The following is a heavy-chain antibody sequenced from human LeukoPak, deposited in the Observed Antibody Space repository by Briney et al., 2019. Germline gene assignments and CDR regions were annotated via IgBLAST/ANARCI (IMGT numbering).Heavy chain of an antibody. CDR2: ISGSSRTM. J-gene: IGHJ4*02. Sequence: GGSLRLSCAASGFTFSTYSMNWVRQAPGKGLEWVSYISGSSRTMHYADSVKGRFTISRDNVKKSLYLQMNSLRAEDTAVYYCARDLGLYDYGGNIDYWGQGTLVTVSS. D-gene: IGHD4-23*01. CDR1: GFTFSTYS. V-gene: IGHV3-48*04. CDR3: ARDLGLYDYGGNIDY.